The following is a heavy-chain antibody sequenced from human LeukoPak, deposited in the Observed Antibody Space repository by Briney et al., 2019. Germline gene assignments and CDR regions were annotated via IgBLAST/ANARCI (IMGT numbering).Heavy chain of an antibody. D-gene: IGHD3-10*01. CDR1: GGSISSYY. CDR2: IYYGGST. Sequence: TSETLSLTCTVSGGSISSYYWSWIRQPPGKGLEWIGYIYYGGSTNYNPSLKSRVTISVNTSKNQFSLKLSSVTAADTAVYYCARLYYGSGSREDWGQGTLVTVSS. CDR3: ARLYYGSGSRED. J-gene: IGHJ4*02. V-gene: IGHV4-59*08.